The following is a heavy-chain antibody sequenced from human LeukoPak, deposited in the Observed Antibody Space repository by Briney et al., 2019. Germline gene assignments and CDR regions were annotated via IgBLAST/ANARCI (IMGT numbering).Heavy chain of an antibody. D-gene: IGHD3-10*01. J-gene: IGHJ3*01. CDR1: DYTFTIYG. CDR2: ISANNGDT. Sequence: GASVKVSCKASDYTFTIYGISWVRRAPGQGLEYMGWISANNGDTSYPQKVQGRVTMTTDTSTTTAYMELRSLRSDDTAVYYCARKGTGLAFDVWGQGTMVTVSS. V-gene: IGHV1-18*04. CDR3: ARKGTGLAFDV.